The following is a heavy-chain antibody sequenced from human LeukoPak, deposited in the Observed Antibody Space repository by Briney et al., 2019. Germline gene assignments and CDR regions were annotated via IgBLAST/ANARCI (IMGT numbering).Heavy chain of an antibody. CDR2: INHSGST. J-gene: IGHJ4*02. CDR3: ARGPNFDY. Sequence: SETLSLTCGVYGGSFSGYFWTWIRQPPGKGLECIGEINHSGSTNYNPSLKSRVTIPIDTSKKQFSLKLSSVTAADTGVYYCARGPNFDYWGQGTLVTVSS. CDR1: GGSFSGYF. V-gene: IGHV4-34*01.